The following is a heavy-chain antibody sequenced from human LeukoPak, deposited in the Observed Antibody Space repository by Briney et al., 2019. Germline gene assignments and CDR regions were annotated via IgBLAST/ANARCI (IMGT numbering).Heavy chain of an antibody. Sequence: QAGGSLRLSCAASGFAFSGYNMNWVRQARGKGLEWVSYISSSSSTIYYAGSVKGRFTISRDNSKNTLYLQMNSLRAEDTAVYYCAKVHPPYGAAPPVWGQGTTVTVSS. J-gene: IGHJ6*02. CDR1: GFAFSGYN. CDR3: AKVHPPYGAAPPV. D-gene: IGHD6-6*01. CDR2: ISSSSSTI. V-gene: IGHV3-48*01.